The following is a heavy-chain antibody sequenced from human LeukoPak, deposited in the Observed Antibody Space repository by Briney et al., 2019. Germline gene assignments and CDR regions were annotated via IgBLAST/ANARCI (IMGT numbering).Heavy chain of an antibody. Sequence: GGSLRLSCAASGFTFSSSGMHWVRQAPGKGLEWVSRVNSDGGSTRYADSVKGRFTISRDNAKNTLYLQMNSLRAEDTALYYCARDVGGSGNYYFDYWGQGTLVTVSS. CDR2: VNSDGGST. CDR1: GFTFSSSG. D-gene: IGHD3-10*01. V-gene: IGHV3-74*01. J-gene: IGHJ4*02. CDR3: ARDVGGSGNYYFDY.